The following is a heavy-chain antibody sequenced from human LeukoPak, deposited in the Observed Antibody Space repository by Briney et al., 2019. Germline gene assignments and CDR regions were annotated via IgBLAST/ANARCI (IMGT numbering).Heavy chain of an antibody. CDR1: GGSISSGGYY. Sequence: PSETLSLTCTVSGGSISSGGYYWSWIRQHPGKGLEWIGYIYYSGSTYYNPSLKSRVTISVDTSKNQFSLKLSSVTAADTAVYYCARGRVRDAFDIWGQGTMVTVSS. CDR2: IYYSGST. CDR3: ARGRVRDAFDI. V-gene: IGHV4-31*03. D-gene: IGHD3-16*02. J-gene: IGHJ3*02.